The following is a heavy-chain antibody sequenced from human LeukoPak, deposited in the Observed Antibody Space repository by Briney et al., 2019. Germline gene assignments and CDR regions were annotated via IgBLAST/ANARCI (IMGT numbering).Heavy chain of an antibody. J-gene: IGHJ3*02. Sequence: SETLSLTCTVSGGSINYYYWSWIRQPPGKGLEWIGYIYYSGSANYNPSLKSRVSISVDTSKNHFSLKLSSVTAADTAVYYCARATQGAFDIWGQGTMDTVSS. CDR3: ARATQGAFDI. V-gene: IGHV4-59*01. CDR2: IYYSGSA. CDR1: GGSINYYY.